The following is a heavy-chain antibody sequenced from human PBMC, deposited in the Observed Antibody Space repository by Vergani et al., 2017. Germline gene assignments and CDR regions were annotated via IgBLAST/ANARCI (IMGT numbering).Heavy chain of an antibody. J-gene: IGHJ4*02. Sequence: QITLKESGPTLVKPTQTLTLTCTFSGFSLSTSGVGVGWIRQPPGKALEWLALIYWNDDKRYSPSLKSRLTITKDTSKNQVVLTMTNMDPVDTATYYCARDSSSWPFDYWGQGTLVTVSS. CDR3: ARDSSSWPFDY. D-gene: IGHD6-13*01. V-gene: IGHV2-5*01. CDR1: GFSLSTSGVG. CDR2: IYWNDDK.